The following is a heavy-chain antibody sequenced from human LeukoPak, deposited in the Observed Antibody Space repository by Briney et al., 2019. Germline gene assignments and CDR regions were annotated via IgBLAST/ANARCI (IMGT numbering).Heavy chain of an antibody. CDR1: GFTFSSYA. J-gene: IGHJ4*02. CDR2: ISYDGSNK. D-gene: IGHD4-17*01. Sequence: PGGSLRLSCAASGFTFSSYAMHWVRQAPGKGLEWVAVISYDGSNKYYADSVKGRFTISRDNSKNTLYLQMNSLRAEDTAVYYCAREEDCGDYGELFDYWGQGTLVTVSS. CDR3: AREEDCGDYGELFDY. V-gene: IGHV3-30-3*01.